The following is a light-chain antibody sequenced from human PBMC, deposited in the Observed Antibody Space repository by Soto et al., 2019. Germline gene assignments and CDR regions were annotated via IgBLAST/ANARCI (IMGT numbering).Light chain of an antibody. J-gene: IGLJ3*02. V-gene: IGLV1-47*02. CDR2: NND. CDR3: AAWDDTLSGRV. CDR1: SFNIGSNY. Sequence: QSVVTQPPSASGTPGQRITMSCSGSSFNIGSNYVYWYQQLPRTAPKLLIYNNDQRPSGVPDRFSGSKSGTSASLAIRGLRSEDEADYYCAAWDDTLSGRVFGGGTKVTVL.